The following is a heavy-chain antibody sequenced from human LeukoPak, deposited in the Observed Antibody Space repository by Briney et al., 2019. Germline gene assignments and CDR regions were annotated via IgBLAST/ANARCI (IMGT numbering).Heavy chain of an antibody. D-gene: IGHD3-22*01. J-gene: IGHJ4*02. Sequence: QTGGSLRLSCVVSGFTFSSYEMNWVRQAPGKGLEWVSYISSSGSTKYYADSVKGRFTISRDNAKNSLYLQMNSLRAEDTAVYYCARDNEITMIVSTARMYYFDYWGQGTLVTVSS. V-gene: IGHV3-48*03. CDR3: ARDNEITMIVSTARMYYFDY. CDR2: ISSSGSTK. CDR1: GFTFSSYE.